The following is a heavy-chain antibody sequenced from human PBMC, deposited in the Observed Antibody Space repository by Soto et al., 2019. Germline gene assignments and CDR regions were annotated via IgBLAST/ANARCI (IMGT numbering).Heavy chain of an antibody. Sequence: PGGSLRLSCSASGFNFSRYWTHWVRQVPGRGLVWVSHINSDGSRTTYADSVKGRFTISRDNAKNTLYLQMNSLRAEDPAVYYCARDLSSCSSARCYSYYYGMDVWGQGTTVTVSS. CDR2: INSDGSRT. CDR3: ARDLSSCSSARCYSYYYGMDV. CDR1: GFNFSRYW. V-gene: IGHV3-74*01. D-gene: IGHD2-2*01. J-gene: IGHJ6*02.